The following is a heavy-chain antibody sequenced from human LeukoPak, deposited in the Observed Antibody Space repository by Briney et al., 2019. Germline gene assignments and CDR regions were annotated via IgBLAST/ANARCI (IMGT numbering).Heavy chain of an antibody. V-gene: IGHV4-59*08. J-gene: IGHJ5*02. D-gene: IGHD3-22*01. Sequence: SETLSLTCSVSGGSIRSYYWSWIRQPPGKGLEWIGYIYYSGSTNYNPSLKSRVTISVDTSKNQFSLKLSSVTAADTAVYYCARQGYYYDSSGPNWFDPWGQGTLVTVSS. CDR1: GGSIRSYY. CDR3: ARQGYYYDSSGPNWFDP. CDR2: IYYSGST.